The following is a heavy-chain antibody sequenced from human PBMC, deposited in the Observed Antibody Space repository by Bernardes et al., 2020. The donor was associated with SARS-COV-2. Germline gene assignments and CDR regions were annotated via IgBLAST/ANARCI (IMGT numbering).Heavy chain of an antibody. CDR1: GGSFRGSY. D-gene: IGHD5-18*01. Sequence: SDTLSLTCAVYGGSFRGSYWSWIRQPPGPGLEWIGEINHSGSTNYNPSLKSRVTISVDTSKNQFSLKLSSVTAADTAVYYCARQLWSYWYFDLWGRGTLVTVSS. V-gene: IGHV4-34*01. CDR3: ARQLWSYWYFDL. CDR2: INHSGST. J-gene: IGHJ2*01.